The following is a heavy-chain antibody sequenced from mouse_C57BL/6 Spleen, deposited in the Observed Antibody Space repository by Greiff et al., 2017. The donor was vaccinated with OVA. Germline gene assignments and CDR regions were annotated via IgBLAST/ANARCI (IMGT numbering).Heavy chain of an antibody. Sequence: EVKLMESGEGLVKPGGSLKLSCAASGFTFSSYAMSWVRQTPEKRLEWVAYISSGGDYIYYADTVKGRFTISRDNARNTLYLQMSSLKSEDTAMYYCTRDRGAYYSPCDYWGQGTTLTVSS. J-gene: IGHJ2*01. V-gene: IGHV5-9-1*02. CDR1: GFTFSSYA. CDR2: ISSGGDYI. CDR3: TRDRGAYYSPCDY. D-gene: IGHD2-12*01.